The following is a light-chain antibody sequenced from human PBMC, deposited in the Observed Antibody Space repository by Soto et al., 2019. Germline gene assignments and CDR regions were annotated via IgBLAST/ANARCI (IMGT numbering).Light chain of an antibody. CDR3: CSFKTSSTYV. CDR2: EVS. CDR1: SSDVGGYNR. V-gene: IGLV2-18*02. Sequence: QSVLTQPPSVSGSPGQSVTISCTGTSSDVGGYNRVSWYQQPPDTAPKVMIYEVSNRPSGVPDRFSGSKSGNTASLTISGLQAEDEADYYCCSFKTSSTYVFGTGTKVTVL. J-gene: IGLJ1*01.